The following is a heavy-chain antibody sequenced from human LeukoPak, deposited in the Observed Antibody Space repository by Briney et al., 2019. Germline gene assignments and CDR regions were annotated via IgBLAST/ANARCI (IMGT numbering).Heavy chain of an antibody. CDR2: INPNSGGT. D-gene: IGHD4-17*01. CDR1: GYTFTRYY. Sequence: ASVKVSCKASGYTFTRYYMHWVRQAPGQGLEWMGWINPNSGGTNYAQKFQGRVTMTRDTSISTAYMELSRLRSDDTAVYYCARTSMTTVREWFDPWGQGTLVTVSS. J-gene: IGHJ5*02. V-gene: IGHV1-2*02. CDR3: ARTSMTTVREWFDP.